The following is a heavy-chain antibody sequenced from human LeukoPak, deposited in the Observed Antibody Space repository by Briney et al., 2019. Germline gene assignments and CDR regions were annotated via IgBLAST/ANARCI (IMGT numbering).Heavy chain of an antibody. CDR1: GFTFSSYW. J-gene: IGHJ4*02. V-gene: IGHV3-7*01. CDR3: ARGGIWSPYYFDY. D-gene: IGHD2/OR15-2a*01. CDR2: IKQEGSEK. Sequence: PGGSLRLSCVASGFTFSSYWMSWVRQAPGKGLEWVANIKQEGSEKYYVDSVKGRFTISRDNAKNSLYLQMNSLRAEDTAVYYCARGGIWSPYYFDYWGQGTLVTVSS.